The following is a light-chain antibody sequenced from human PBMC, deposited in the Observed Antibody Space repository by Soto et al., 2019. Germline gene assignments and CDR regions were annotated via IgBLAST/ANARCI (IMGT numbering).Light chain of an antibody. J-gene: IGKJ1*01. CDR1: QSISSY. V-gene: IGKV1-39*01. CDR3: QQSYSTPPWT. Sequence: EIQMTQSPSSLSASVGDRVTITCRASQSISSYLNWYQQKPGKAPKLLIYAASSLQSGVPSRFSGSGSGTDFTLTISSLQPEDFATYYCQQSYSTPPWTFGQGTMVDI. CDR2: AAS.